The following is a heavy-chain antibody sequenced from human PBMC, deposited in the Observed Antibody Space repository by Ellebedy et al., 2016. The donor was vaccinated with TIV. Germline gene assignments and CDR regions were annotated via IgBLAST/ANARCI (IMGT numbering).Heavy chain of an antibody. CDR2: IWYDGSNK. Sequence: GGSLRLSCAASGFTFSSYGMHWVRQAPGKGLEWVAVIWYDGSNKYYADSVKGRFTISRDNSKNTLYLQMNSLRAEDTAVYYCARGATMVRGVTYPADYWGQGTLVTVSS. CDR3: ARGATMVRGVTYPADY. D-gene: IGHD3-10*01. CDR1: GFTFSSYG. V-gene: IGHV3-33*01. J-gene: IGHJ4*02.